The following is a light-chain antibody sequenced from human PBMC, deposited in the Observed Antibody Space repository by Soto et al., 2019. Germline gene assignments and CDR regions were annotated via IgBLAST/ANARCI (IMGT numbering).Light chain of an antibody. CDR1: SSDVGGYNY. CDR2: DVT. J-gene: IGLJ1*01. CDR3: GSYRISTAV. Sequence: QYALTQPASVSLSPGQSITISCTGTSSDVGGYNYVSWYQQYPGKAPKLMIYDVTNRPSGVSNRFSGSKSGNTASLTISGLQAEDEADYYCGSYRISTAVFGTGTKVTVL. V-gene: IGLV2-14*01.